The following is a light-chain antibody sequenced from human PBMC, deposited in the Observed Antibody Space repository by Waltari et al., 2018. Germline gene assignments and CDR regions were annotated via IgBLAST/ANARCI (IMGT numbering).Light chain of an antibody. V-gene: IGLV1-44*01. CDR1: TSNIGNNA. J-gene: IGLJ2*01. CDR3: ATWDDSLNAVV. CDR2: STN. Sequence: QSVLTQPPSASGTPGQTLTLSCSRNTSNIGNNAVNRYQHLPGTAPQLPIYSTNRRPSGVPDRFSGSKSGTSASLAISGVQSEDEADYYCATWDDSLNAVVFGGGTKLTVL.